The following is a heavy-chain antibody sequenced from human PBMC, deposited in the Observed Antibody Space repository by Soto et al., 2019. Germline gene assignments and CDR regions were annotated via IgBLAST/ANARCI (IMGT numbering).Heavy chain of an antibody. D-gene: IGHD1-20*01. CDR3: AREQYNWKL. Sequence: XATLSLTCSVSGVSITSYYWTWIRHSPGKGLEWIGYVYHTGNTYYNPSLKSRVTISLDTSKNQVSLRLRSVTAADTAVYYCAREQYNWKLWGQGTLVTVSS. CDR1: GVSITSYY. V-gene: IGHV4-59*01. CDR2: VYHTGNT. J-gene: IGHJ4*02.